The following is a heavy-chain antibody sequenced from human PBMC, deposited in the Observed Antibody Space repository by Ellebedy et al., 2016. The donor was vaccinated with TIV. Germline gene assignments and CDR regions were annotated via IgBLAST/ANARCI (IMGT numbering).Heavy chain of an antibody. V-gene: IGHV3-20*03. J-gene: IGHJ4*02. CDR2: INWNGTST. Sequence: GGSLRLSXAASGFIFDDYDMSWVRQAPGKGLEWVSGINWNGTSTGYADSVKGQFTISRDNAKNSLYLQMNSLRAEDTALYYCARDILGSSPDYWGQGTLVTVSS. CDR1: GFIFDDYD. D-gene: IGHD3-10*01. CDR3: ARDILGSSPDY.